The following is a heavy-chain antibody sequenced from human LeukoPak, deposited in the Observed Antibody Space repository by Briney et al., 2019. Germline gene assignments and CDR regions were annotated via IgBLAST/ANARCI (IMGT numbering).Heavy chain of an antibody. J-gene: IGHJ1*01. Sequence: GGSLRLSCAASGFTFSSYTMNWVRLAPGKGLEWVSFITPNADRTSYADSVEGRFTISRDNPRNTLYMQMNSLRDEDTALYYCAIMHGYYDGSGYWVQWGQGTLVTVSS. D-gene: IGHD3-22*01. CDR1: GFTFSSYT. CDR2: ITPNADRT. CDR3: AIMHGYYDGSGYWVQ. V-gene: IGHV3-23*01.